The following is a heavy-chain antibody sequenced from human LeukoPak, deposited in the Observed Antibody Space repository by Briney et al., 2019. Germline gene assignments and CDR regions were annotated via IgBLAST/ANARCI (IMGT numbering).Heavy chain of an antibody. CDR2: ISWNSGSI. D-gene: IGHD6-19*01. CDR3: AKDTGSSGWYRYSDY. Sequence: GGSLRLSCAASGFTFDDYAMHWVRQAPGKGLEWVSGISWNSGSIGYADSVKGRFTISRDNAKNSLYLQMNSLRAEDTALYYCAKDTGSSGWYRYSDYWGQGTLVTVSS. J-gene: IGHJ4*02. CDR1: GFTFDDYA. V-gene: IGHV3-9*01.